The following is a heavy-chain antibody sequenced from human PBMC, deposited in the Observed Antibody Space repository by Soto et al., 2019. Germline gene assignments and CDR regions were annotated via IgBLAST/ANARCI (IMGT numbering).Heavy chain of an antibody. Sequence: GESLKISCKGSGYSFTSYWIGWVRQMPGKGLEWMGIIYPGDSDTRYSPSFQGQVTMTTDTSTSTAYMELRSLRSDDTAVYYCARADQWLVRDLWFDPWGQGTLVTVSS. D-gene: IGHD6-19*01. V-gene: IGHV5-51*01. CDR2: IYPGDSDT. J-gene: IGHJ5*02. CDR3: ARADQWLVRDLWFDP. CDR1: GYSFTSYW.